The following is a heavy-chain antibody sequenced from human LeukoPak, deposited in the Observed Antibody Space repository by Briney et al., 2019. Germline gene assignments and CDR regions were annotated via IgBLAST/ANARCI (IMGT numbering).Heavy chain of an antibody. Sequence: SQTLSLTCTVSGGSISSGSYYWSWIRQPAGKGLEWIGYIYYSGSTNYNPSLKSRVTISVDTSKNQFSLKLSSVTAADTAVYYCARSRITIFGVAPCWFDPWGQGTLVTVSS. D-gene: IGHD3-3*01. CDR3: ARSRITIFGVAPCWFDP. CDR1: GGSISSGSYY. CDR2: IYYSGST. J-gene: IGHJ5*02. V-gene: IGHV4-61*10.